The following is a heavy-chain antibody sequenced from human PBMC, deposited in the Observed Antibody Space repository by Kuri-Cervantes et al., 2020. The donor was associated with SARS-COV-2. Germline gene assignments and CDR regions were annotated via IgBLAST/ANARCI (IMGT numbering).Heavy chain of an antibody. J-gene: IGHJ3*02. CDR2: IYYSGSM. Sequence: ESLKISCTVSGGSISSSSYYWGWIRQPPGKGLEWIGNIYYSGSMHYNPSLKSRVTISVDTSKNQFSLKLSSVTAADTAVHYCARQERITMFGVVIRGFDIWGQGTMVTVSS. CDR3: ARQERITMFGVVIRGFDI. CDR1: GGSISSSSYY. V-gene: IGHV4-39*01. D-gene: IGHD3-3*01.